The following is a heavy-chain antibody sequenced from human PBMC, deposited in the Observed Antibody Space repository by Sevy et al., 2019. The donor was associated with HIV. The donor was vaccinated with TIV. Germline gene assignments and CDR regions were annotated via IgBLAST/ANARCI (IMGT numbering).Heavy chain of an antibody. Sequence: GGSLRLSCAASGFTFSSYSMNWVRQAPGKGLEWVSYISSSSSTIYYADSVKGRFTISRDNAKNSLYLQMNSLRDEDTAVYYCARVSICSGGSCYSLFDYWGQGTLVTVSS. V-gene: IGHV3-48*02. CDR1: GFTFSSYS. CDR3: ARVSICSGGSCYSLFDY. CDR2: ISSSSSTI. D-gene: IGHD2-15*01. J-gene: IGHJ4*02.